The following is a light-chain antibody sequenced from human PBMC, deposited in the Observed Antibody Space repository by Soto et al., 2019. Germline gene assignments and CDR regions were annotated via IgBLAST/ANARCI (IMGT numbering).Light chain of an antibody. J-gene: IGKJ4*01. Sequence: EIVLTQSPGTLSLSPGERVTLSCRASQSVKSNYLAWYQQKPGQPPILLIHLTSTRATGIPDRFSGSGSGTDFPLTITRLEPDDFAVYYCQQYGDSLSFGGGTTVEIK. CDR1: QSVKSNY. CDR2: LTS. CDR3: QQYGDSLS. V-gene: IGKV3-20*01.